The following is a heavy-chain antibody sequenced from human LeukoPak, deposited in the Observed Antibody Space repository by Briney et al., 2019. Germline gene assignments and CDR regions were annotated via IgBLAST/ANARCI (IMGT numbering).Heavy chain of an antibody. V-gene: IGHV4-59*01. Sequence: SETLSLTCSVSSGSTSNYHWTWIRQPPGKALEYIGFIYGSGRTYYNPSLKVRATISFDTSKNQFSLKLGSVTAADTAVYYCARGTGGYKFDPWGQGTLVIVSS. CDR2: IYGSGRT. CDR3: ARGTGGYKFDP. J-gene: IGHJ5*02. CDR1: SGSTSNYH. D-gene: IGHD5-24*01.